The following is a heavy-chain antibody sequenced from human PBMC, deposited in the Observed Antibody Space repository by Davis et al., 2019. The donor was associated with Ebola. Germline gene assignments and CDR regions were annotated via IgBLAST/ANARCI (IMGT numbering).Heavy chain of an antibody. CDR2: IYHSGNT. CDR3: ARLTVTSDDGMDV. J-gene: IGHJ6*02. V-gene: IGHV4-4*02. D-gene: IGHD4-17*01. Sequence: MPSETLSLTCDVSGGSISTTNWWHWVRQPPGKGLEWIGEIYHSGNTNYNPSLTSRVTISVDKSKNQFSLKLSSVTAADTAVYYCARLTVTSDDGMDVWGQGTTVTVSS. CDR1: GGSISTTNW.